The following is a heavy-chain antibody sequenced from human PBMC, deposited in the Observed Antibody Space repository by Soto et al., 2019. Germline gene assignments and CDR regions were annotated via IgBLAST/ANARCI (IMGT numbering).Heavy chain of an antibody. J-gene: IGHJ5*02. D-gene: IGHD2-2*01. Sequence: GGSLRLSCAASGFTFSNYTMPWVRQGPGKGLVWVSAISGSGGSAYYADSVKGRFTISRDKSKNTLYLQMNSLSAEDSGVYHCAKEPFAGVLVPVAIGFDPWGPGTLVTVSS. V-gene: IGHV3-23*01. CDR3: AKEPFAGVLVPVAIGFDP. CDR2: ISGSGGSA. CDR1: GFTFSNYT.